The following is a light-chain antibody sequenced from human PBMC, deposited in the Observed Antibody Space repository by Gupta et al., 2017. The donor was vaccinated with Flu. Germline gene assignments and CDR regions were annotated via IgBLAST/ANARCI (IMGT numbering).Light chain of an antibody. CDR2: GAF. Sequence: YQQKPGQSPRVLIYGAFTRATGIPARVRGSGSGTEYTLTISSLQSEEFAVYYCQQSNDWPITIGQGNKSETK. J-gene: IGKJ1*01. V-gene: IGKV3-15*01. CDR3: QQSNDWPIT.